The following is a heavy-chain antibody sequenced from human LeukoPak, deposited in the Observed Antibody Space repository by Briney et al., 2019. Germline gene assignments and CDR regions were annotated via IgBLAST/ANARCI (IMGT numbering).Heavy chain of an antibody. CDR3: ANTAGGIEVAGREVY. D-gene: IGHD6-19*01. CDR2: IIGSGGST. CDR1: GFTFSSYA. V-gene: IGHV3-23*01. Sequence: GGSLSLSCAASGFTFSSYAMSWVRQAPGKGREWVSAIIGSGGSTYYADTVKGRFTISRDNSKNTLYLQMNSLRAEDTAVYYCANTAGGIEVAGREVYWGQGTLVTVSS. J-gene: IGHJ4*02.